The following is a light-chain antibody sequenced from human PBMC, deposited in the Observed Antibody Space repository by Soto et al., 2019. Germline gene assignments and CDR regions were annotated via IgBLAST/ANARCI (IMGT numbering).Light chain of an antibody. J-gene: IGLJ2*01. CDR2: EVS. V-gene: IGLV2-14*01. Sequence: QSVLTQPASVSGSPGQSITISCTGSSSDVGGYNYVSWYQHHPGKAPKLMIYEVSNRPSGVSNRFSGSKSGNTASLTISGLQAEDEAVYYCSSFTSTNTLEIFGGGTKVTVL. CDR3: SSFTSTNTLEI. CDR1: SSDVGGYNY.